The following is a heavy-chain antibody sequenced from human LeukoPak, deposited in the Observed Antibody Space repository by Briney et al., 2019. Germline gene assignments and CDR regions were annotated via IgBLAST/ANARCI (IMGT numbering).Heavy chain of an antibody. CDR1: GGSFSGYY. J-gene: IGHJ6*01. CDR2: INHSGST. Sequence: SETLSLTCAAYGGSFSGYYWSWIRQPPGKGLEWIGVINHSGSTNYNTSLKSRGAISGDTSKNQSSVKLSSVTAADTAVYYCARRVRGPPVLHYYGMDVWGQGTTVTVSS. CDR3: ARRVRGPPVLHYYGMDV. D-gene: IGHD3-10*02. V-gene: IGHV4-34*01.